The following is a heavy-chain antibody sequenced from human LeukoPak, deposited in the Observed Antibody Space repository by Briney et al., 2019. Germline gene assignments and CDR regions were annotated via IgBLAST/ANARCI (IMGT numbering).Heavy chain of an antibody. CDR2: ISWNSGSI. Sequence: GRSLRLSCAASGFTFDDYAMHWVRQAPGKGLEWVSGISWNSGSIGYADSAKGRFTISRDNAKNSLYLQMNSLRAEDTALYYCAKEMIAAAGSRSIGYYYYMDVWGKGTTVTVSS. CDR1: GFTFDDYA. D-gene: IGHD6-13*01. J-gene: IGHJ6*03. CDR3: AKEMIAAAGSRSIGYYYYMDV. V-gene: IGHV3-9*01.